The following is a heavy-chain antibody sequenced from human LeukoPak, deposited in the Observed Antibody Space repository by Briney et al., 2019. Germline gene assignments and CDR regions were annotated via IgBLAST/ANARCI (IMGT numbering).Heavy chain of an antibody. CDR3: ARWELHPRGFDY. CDR2: ISSNGGRI. V-gene: IGHV3-64*01. CDR1: GFTFSSYA. J-gene: IGHJ4*02. D-gene: IGHD1-26*01. Sequence: GGSLRLSCAASGFTFSSYAMHWVRQAPGKGLEYVSAISSNGGRIYYANSVKGRFTISSDNSKNTLSLQMGSLRAEDTAVYYCARWELHPRGFDYWGQGTLVTVSS.